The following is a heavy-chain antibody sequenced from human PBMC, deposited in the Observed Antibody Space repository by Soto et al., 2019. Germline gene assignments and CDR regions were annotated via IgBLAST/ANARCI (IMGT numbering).Heavy chain of an antibody. CDR2: INSDGSVS. J-gene: IGHJ6*03. D-gene: IGHD2-15*01. CDR3: ARGDCVGVSCYSLAGSFYYDMDV. CDR1: GFTFSNYW. V-gene: IGHV3-74*01. Sequence: EVKLVESGGGLVQPGGSLRLSCAASGFTFSNYWMYWVRQAPGQGLVWVSRINSDGSVSRYADSVKGRLTISRDNVKNTLYLQMNSLRVEDTAVYYCARGDCVGVSCYSLAGSFYYDMDVWGKGTTVTVFS.